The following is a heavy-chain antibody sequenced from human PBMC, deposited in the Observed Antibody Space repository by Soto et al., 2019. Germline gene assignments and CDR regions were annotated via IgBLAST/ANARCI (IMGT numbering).Heavy chain of an antibody. Sequence: QVQLVESGGGVVQPGRSLRLSCAASGFIFSGYAMHWVRQAPGKGLEWVAVISYDGNTKYYADSVKGRFTVSRDNSKNTLYVQMNNLSAEDTAMYYCAKETGADEIDYWGQGTLVNVSS. CDR3: AKETGADEIDY. CDR2: ISYDGNTK. CDR1: GFIFSGYA. J-gene: IGHJ4*02. V-gene: IGHV3-30-3*01.